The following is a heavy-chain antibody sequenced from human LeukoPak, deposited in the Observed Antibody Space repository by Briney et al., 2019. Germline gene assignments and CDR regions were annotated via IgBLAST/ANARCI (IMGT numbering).Heavy chain of an antibody. CDR2: ISWDSRTI. Sequence: GGSLRLSCAASGFTFGDYAMNWGRQAPGKGLEWVSGISWDSRTINYADSVRGRFTISRDNPKSSLYLQMNSLRPEDTALYYCAKASTSYGYKDDAFDIWGQGTMVTVSS. CDR3: AKASTSYGYKDDAFDI. CDR1: GFTFGDYA. D-gene: IGHD3-16*01. J-gene: IGHJ3*02. V-gene: IGHV3-9*01.